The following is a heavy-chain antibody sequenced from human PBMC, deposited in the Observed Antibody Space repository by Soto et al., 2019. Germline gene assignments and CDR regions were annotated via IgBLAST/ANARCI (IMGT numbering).Heavy chain of an antibody. V-gene: IGHV4-39*01. CDR1: GGSISSSNYY. D-gene: IGHD4-17*01. CDR3: ATLPHYGDPNAGF. Sequence: QLQLQESGPGLVKPSETLSLTCTVSGGSISSSNYYWGWIRQPPGKGLEWIGTIYYSGRTYYNSSLKSRVTISVDTSKNQFSLKLTSVTAADTAVYYCATLPHYGDPNAGFWGQGTLVTVSS. J-gene: IGHJ4*02. CDR2: IYYSGRT.